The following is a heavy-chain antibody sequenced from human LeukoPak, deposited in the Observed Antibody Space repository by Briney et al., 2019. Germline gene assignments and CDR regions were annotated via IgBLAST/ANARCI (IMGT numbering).Heavy chain of an antibody. Sequence: PGGSLRLSCAASGLTFSSYWMNWVRQAPGKGLEWVTNIKQDGSEEHYVDSVKGRFTISRDNAKNSVYLQMNSLRAEDTAMYYCAGGAGWLSDYWGQGALVTVSS. D-gene: IGHD6-19*01. CDR1: GLTFSSYW. J-gene: IGHJ4*02. CDR2: IKQDGSEE. V-gene: IGHV3-7*03. CDR3: AGGAGWLSDY.